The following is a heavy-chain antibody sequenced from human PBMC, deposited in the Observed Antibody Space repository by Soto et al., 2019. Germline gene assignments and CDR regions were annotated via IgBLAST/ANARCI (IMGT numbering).Heavy chain of an antibody. CDR2: LYWDNTR. CDR1: GFSLYTRGVG. J-gene: IGHJ6*04. V-gene: IGHV2-5*02. D-gene: IGHD2-2*02. Sequence: QITLKESRPTLVKPTQTLTLTCSFSGFSLYTRGVGVGWVRQPPGKALEWLALLYWDNTRRYSPSLKNSLTIAKGTSENQMVLTMTNMEPEDTGTYYCARYTTDTYFDVWGKGTTVTVSS. CDR3: ARYTTDTYFDV.